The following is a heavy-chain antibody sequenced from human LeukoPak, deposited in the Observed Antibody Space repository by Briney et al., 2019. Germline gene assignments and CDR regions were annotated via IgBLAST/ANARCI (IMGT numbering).Heavy chain of an antibody. Sequence: PGGSLRLSCAASGFTFSSYSMNWVRQAPGKGLEWVSSISSSSSYIYYADSVKGRFTISRDNAKNSLYLQMNSLRAEDTAVYYCARDSPGVVRGVIRPLYYYGMDVWGQGTTVTVSS. CDR3: ARDSPGVVRGVIRPLYYYGMDV. CDR1: GFTFSSYS. D-gene: IGHD3-10*01. J-gene: IGHJ6*02. V-gene: IGHV3-21*01. CDR2: ISSSSSYI.